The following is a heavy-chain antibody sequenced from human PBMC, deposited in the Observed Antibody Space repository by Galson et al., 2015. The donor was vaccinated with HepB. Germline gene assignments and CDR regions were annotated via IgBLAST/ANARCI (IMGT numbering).Heavy chain of an antibody. CDR2: ISPFNGQA. J-gene: IGHJ4*02. Sequence: SVKVSCKASGYIFINYAFSWVRQAPGQGLEWMGWISPFNGQAIYARNFQGRLTLSTDTSTTTADMELRSLTSDDTAVYYCLTAPYYFDYWGQGSLVVVSS. D-gene: IGHD3-10*01. CDR1: GYIFINYA. CDR3: LTAPYYFDY. V-gene: IGHV1-18*04.